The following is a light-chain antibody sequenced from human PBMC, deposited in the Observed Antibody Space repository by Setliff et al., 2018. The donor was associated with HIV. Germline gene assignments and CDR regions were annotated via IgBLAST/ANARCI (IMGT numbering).Light chain of an antibody. J-gene: IGLJ2*01. CDR3: CSYAGSYTPVI. V-gene: IGLV2-14*03. CDR2: DVT. Sequence: SVLTQPASVSGSPGQSITISCTGSSSDIGDYESVSWYQQHPGEVPKLMIYDVTKRPSGVSNRFSASKSGNTASLTISGLQAEDEAHYYCCSYAGSYTPVIFGGGTKVTVL. CDR1: SSDIGDYES.